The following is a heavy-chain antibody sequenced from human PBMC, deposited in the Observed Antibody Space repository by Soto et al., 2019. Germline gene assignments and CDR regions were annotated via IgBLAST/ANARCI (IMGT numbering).Heavy chain of an antibody. J-gene: IGHJ4*02. CDR1: GFTVTNYY. Sequence: QVQLVQSGAEVKKPGTSVKVSCKASGFTVTNYYMHWLRLAPGQGPEWVGIMNPAGDTTSFAPKFRRSITVTRRTSTRTIYMETRGLRSDDTAFYYCARDRTGSAYFEYWGQGTLVTVS. CDR3: ARDRTGSAYFEY. CDR2: MNPAGDTT. D-gene: IGHD4-17*01. V-gene: IGHV1-46*03.